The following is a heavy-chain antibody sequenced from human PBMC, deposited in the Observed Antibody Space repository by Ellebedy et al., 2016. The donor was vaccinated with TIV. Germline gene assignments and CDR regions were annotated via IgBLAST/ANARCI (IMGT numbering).Heavy chain of an antibody. Sequence: GESLKISXAASEFTVSNTDMSWVRQVPGKGLEWVSVISSGGSTYYADSVKGRFIISRDRSKNTVYLQMNSLRVEDTAVYYCVRLADYWGQGTLVTVSS. J-gene: IGHJ4*02. CDR1: EFTVSNTD. V-gene: IGHV3-53*01. CDR2: ISSGGST. CDR3: VRLADY.